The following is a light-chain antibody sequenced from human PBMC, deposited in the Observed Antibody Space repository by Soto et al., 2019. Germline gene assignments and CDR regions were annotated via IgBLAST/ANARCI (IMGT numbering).Light chain of an antibody. CDR1: QSLLYSDGSTY. V-gene: IGKV2-24*01. J-gene: IGKJ2*01. CDR2: RVS. CDR3: MQATHYPPYT. Sequence: DIVMTQTPLSSPVTLGQPASISCRSSQSLLYSDGSTYLNWLQQRPGQSPRLLIYRVSNRFSGVPDRFSGSGAGTVFTLTISRVEAEDVGIYYCMQATHYPPYTFGQGTKLEI.